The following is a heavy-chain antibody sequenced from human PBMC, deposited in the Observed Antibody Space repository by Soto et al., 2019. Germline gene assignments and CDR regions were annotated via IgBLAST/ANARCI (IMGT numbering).Heavy chain of an antibody. CDR3: ATTRPDIAVVVATEQDAFDI. Sequence: GESLKISCKGSGYSFTSYWIGWVRQMPGKGLEWMGIIYPGDSDTRYSPSFQGQVTISADKSISTAYLQWSSLKASDTAMYYCATTRPDIAVVVATEQDAFDIWGQGTMVTVSS. CDR1: GYSFTSYW. CDR2: IYPGDSDT. J-gene: IGHJ3*02. D-gene: IGHD2-15*01. V-gene: IGHV5-51*01.